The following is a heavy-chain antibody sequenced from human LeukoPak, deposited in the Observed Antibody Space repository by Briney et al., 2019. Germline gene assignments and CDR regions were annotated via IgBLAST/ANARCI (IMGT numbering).Heavy chain of an antibody. J-gene: IGHJ6*03. Sequence: SETLSLXCTVSGGSISSSSYYWGWIRQPPGKGLEWIGSIYYSGITYYNPSLKSRVTISVDTSKNQFSLKLSSVTAADTAVYYCARPPRYYYDSSGYYLKSSYYYYYMDVWGKGTTVTVSS. CDR3: ARPPRYYYDSSGYYLKSSYYYYYMDV. CDR1: GGSISSSSYY. D-gene: IGHD3-22*01. V-gene: IGHV4-39*01. CDR2: IYYSGIT.